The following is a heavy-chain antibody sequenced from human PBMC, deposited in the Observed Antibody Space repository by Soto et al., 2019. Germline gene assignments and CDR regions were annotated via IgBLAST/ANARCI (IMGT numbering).Heavy chain of an antibody. CDR1: GFTFNHYA. Sequence: GGSLRLSCTASGFTFNHYAMSWVRQAPGKGLEWVSSISGSGDSSYYADSVKGRFTISRDNSKSTLYLQMSSLRAEDTALYYCAKENIVVVTSGDFDNWGQGTLVTVSS. J-gene: IGHJ4*02. CDR3: AKENIVVVTSGDFDN. D-gene: IGHD2-21*02. CDR2: ISGSGDSS. V-gene: IGHV3-23*01.